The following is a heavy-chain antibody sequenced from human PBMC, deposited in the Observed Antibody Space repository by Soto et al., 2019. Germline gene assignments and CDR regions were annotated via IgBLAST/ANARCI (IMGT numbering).Heavy chain of an antibody. J-gene: IGHJ4*02. Sequence: GGSHRLSCSASGFTFSSYDMHWVRQGPGKGLEWVSAIGTAGDTNYAGSVKGRFTISRENAKNSLYLQMNSLRAGDTAIYFCARAIGPTLFDYWGQGTLVTVSS. D-gene: IGHD3-22*01. V-gene: IGHV3-13*04. CDR2: IGTAGDT. CDR3: ARAIGPTLFDY. CDR1: GFTFSSYD.